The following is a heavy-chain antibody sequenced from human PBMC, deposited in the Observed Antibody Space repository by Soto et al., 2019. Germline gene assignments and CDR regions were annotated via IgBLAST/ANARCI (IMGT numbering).Heavy chain of an antibody. V-gene: IGHV3-30*18. D-gene: IGHD6-19*01. Sequence: GGSLRLSCAASGFTFSSYGMHWVRQAPGKGLEWVAVISYDGSNKYYADSVKGRFTISRDNSKNTLYLQMNSLRAEDTAVYYCAKDRRVVEVAAPFDDWGQGT. CDR1: GFTFSSYG. J-gene: IGHJ4*02. CDR2: ISYDGSNK. CDR3: AKDRRVVEVAAPFDD.